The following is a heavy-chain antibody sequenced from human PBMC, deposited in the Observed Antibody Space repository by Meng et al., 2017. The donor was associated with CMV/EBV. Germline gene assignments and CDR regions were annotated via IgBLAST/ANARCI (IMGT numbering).Heavy chain of an antibody. CDR1: GFSFSSYS. V-gene: IGHV3-21*05. CDR2: ISSSSSYI. D-gene: IGHD6-6*01. Sequence: GGSLRLSCAASGFSFSSYSMNWVRQAPGKGLEWVSYISSSSSYIYYADSVKGRFTISRDNAKNSLYLQMNSLRAEDTAVYYCARGGGWSSSSDWGDYYYYGMDVWGQGTTVTVSS. CDR3: ARGGGWSSSSDWGDYYYYGMDV. J-gene: IGHJ6*02.